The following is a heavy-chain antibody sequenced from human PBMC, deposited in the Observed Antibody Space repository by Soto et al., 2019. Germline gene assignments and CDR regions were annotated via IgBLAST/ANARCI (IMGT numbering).Heavy chain of an antibody. Sequence: ASVKVSCKAPADTFTSYYIHWVRQAPGHGLEWMGIINPNGGSTRFAQTFQGRITMTTDTSTSTVYMELRSLRSEDTAVYYCARSGWQLVQGYDAFDIWGQGTMVTVS. CDR2: INPNGGST. CDR1: ADTFTSYY. CDR3: ARSGWQLVQGYDAFDI. J-gene: IGHJ3*02. D-gene: IGHD6-13*01. V-gene: IGHV1-46*01.